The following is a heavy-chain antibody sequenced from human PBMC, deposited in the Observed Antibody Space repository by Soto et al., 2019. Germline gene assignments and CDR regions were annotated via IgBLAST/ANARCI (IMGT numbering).Heavy chain of an antibody. CDR2: ISGSGGST. D-gene: IGHD6-19*01. J-gene: IGHJ4*02. CDR3: ARRSSGWYLAY. CDR1: GFTFSSYA. V-gene: IGHV3-23*01. Sequence: GGSLRLSCAASGFTFSSYAMSWVRQAPGKGLEWVSVISGSGGSTYYADSVKGRFTISRDNSKNTLYLQMNSLRAEDTAVYYCARRSSGWYLAYWGQGSLVTVSS.